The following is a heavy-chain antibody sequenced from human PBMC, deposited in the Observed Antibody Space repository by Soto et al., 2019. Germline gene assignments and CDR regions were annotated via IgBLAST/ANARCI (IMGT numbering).Heavy chain of an antibody. CDR1: GGSISSSSYY. Sequence: PSETLSLTCTVSGGSISSSSYYWGWIRQPPGKGLEWIGSIYYSGSTYYNPSLKSRVTISVDTSKNQFSLKLSSVTAADTAVYYCARLGLFPYYYYYMDVWGKGTTVNVSS. J-gene: IGHJ6*03. CDR3: ARLGLFPYYYYYMDV. D-gene: IGHD3-10*02. CDR2: IYYSGST. V-gene: IGHV4-39*01.